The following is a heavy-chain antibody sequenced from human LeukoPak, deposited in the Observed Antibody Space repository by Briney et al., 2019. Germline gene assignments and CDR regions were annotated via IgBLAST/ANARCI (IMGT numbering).Heavy chain of an antibody. CDR2: ISSSSSTI. V-gene: IGHV3-48*02. CDR3: ARVCIGRRIAVAGPIDY. D-gene: IGHD6-19*01. Sequence: PGGSLRLSCAASGFTFSSYSMNWVRQAPGKGLEWVSYISSSSSTIYYADSVKGRFTISRDNAKNSLYLQMNSLRDEDTAVYYCARVCIGRRIAVAGPIDYWGQGTLVTVSS. J-gene: IGHJ4*02. CDR1: GFTFSSYS.